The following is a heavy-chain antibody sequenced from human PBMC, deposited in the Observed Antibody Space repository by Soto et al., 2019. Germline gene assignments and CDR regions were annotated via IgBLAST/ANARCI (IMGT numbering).Heavy chain of an antibody. D-gene: IGHD3-16*01. CDR1: GFSLSSSGVG. CDR3: AHREGDDYVWGSYKDAFDV. CDR2: IYGDDGE. Sequence: QITLKESGPTLLKPTQTLTLTCTFSGFSLSSSGVGVGWIRQPPGKALEWLALIYGDDGERYTPSLKTRLTITKVTSKNQVVLTMTNMDPVDTATYYCAHREGDDYVWGSYKDAFDVWGQGTMVTVSS. V-gene: IGHV2-5*02. J-gene: IGHJ3*01.